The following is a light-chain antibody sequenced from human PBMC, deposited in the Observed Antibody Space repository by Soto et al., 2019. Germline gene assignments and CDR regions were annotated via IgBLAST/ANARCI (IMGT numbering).Light chain of an antibody. CDR1: QGISSW. CDR3: QQRSKWRT. CDR2: DAS. V-gene: IGKV3D-11*01. Sequence: TQSPSSVSASVGDRVTITCRASQGISSWLAWYQQKPGQAPRLLIYDASKRATGIPARFSGSGFGTDYTLTISSLEPEDFAVYYCQQRSKWRTFGQGTKVDIK. J-gene: IGKJ1*01.